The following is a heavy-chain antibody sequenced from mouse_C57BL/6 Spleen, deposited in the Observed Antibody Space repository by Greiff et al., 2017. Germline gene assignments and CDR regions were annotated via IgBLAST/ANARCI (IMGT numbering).Heavy chain of an antibody. CDR3: ARDYYGSFYYFDY. CDR1: GFTFSSYA. D-gene: IGHD1-1*01. J-gene: IGHJ2*01. V-gene: IGHV5-4*01. Sequence: EVKVVESGGGLVKPGGSLKLSCAASGFTFSSYAMSWVRQTPEKRLEWVATISDGGSYTYYPDNVKGRFTISRDNAKNNLYLQMSHLKSEDTAMYYCARDYYGSFYYFDYWGQGTTLTVSS. CDR2: ISDGGSYT.